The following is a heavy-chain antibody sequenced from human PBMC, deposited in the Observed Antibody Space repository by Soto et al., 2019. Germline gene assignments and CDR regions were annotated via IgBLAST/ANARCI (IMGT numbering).Heavy chain of an antibody. CDR2: INPRGGRT. J-gene: IGHJ6*02. V-gene: IGHV1-46*01. CDR3: ARALYDTASTNVGQDDRYYAMDV. D-gene: IGHD2-2*01. Sequence: ASVKVSCKASQYNFTNYCVHWVRQAPGQGLEWMGIINPRGGRTNYAQRFQGRVSMTRDTSTSTVYMELSSLRSEDTAVYYCARALYDTASTNVGQDDRYYAMDVWGLGTTVTVSS. CDR1: QYNFTNYC.